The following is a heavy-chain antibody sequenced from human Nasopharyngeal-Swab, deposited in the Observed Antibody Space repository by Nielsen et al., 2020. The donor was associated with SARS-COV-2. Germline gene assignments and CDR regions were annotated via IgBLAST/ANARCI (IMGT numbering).Heavy chain of an antibody. CDR2: IYYSGST. V-gene: IGHV4-59*01. J-gene: IGHJ4*02. Sequence: SCTVSGGSISSYYWSWIRQPPGKGLEWIGYIYYSGSTNYNPSLKSRVTISVDTSKNQFSLKLSSVTAADTAVYYCASETDGFDYWGQGTLVTVSS. CDR1: GGSISSYY. CDR3: ASETDGFDY.